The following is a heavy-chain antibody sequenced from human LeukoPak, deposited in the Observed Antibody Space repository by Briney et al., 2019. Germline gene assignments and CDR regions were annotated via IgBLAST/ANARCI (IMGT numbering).Heavy chain of an antibody. Sequence: SETLSLTCTVSGGSISSGGYYWSWIRQHPGKGLEWIGYIYYSGSTYYNPSLKSRVTISVDTSKNQFSLKLSSVTAADTAVYYCARDLYYDSSGYLPYFDYWGQGTLVTVSS. V-gene: IGHV4-31*03. CDR3: ARDLYYDSSGYLPYFDY. CDR2: IYYSGST. D-gene: IGHD3-22*01. J-gene: IGHJ4*02. CDR1: GGSISSGGYY.